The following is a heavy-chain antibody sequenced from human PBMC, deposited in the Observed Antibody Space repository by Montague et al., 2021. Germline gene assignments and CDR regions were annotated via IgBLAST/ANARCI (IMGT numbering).Heavy chain of an antibody. CDR3: ARSLYCIGGSCYSGFDP. V-gene: IGHV4-39*01. CDR1: GGSISSNSYC. Sequence: SETLSLTCTVSGGSISSNSYCWAWNRQPPGKGLEYVGTTFNTGSSYYSPSLKSRVTISVDTSKNQFSLRLSAVTAADTAVYYCARSLYCIGGSCYSGFDPWGQGTLVTVSS. J-gene: IGHJ5*02. CDR2: TFNTGSS. D-gene: IGHD2-15*01.